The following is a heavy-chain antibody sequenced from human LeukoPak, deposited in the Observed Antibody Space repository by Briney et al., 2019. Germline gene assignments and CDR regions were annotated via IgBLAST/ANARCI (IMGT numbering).Heavy chain of an antibody. D-gene: IGHD6-13*01. Sequence: GESLKISCKGSGYSFTSYWIGWVRQMPGKGLEWMGIIYPGDSDTRYSPSFQGQVTISADKSISTAYLQWSSLKASDTAMYYCARPVVLAAALDAFDIWGQGTVVTVSS. CDR2: IYPGDSDT. V-gene: IGHV5-51*01. J-gene: IGHJ3*02. CDR1: GYSFTSYW. CDR3: ARPVVLAAALDAFDI.